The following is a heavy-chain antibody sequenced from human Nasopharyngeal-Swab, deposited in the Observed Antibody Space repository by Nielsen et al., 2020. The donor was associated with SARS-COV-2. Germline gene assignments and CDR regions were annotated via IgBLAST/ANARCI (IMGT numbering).Heavy chain of an antibody. CDR2: ISYDGSNK. CDR1: GFTFSSYA. D-gene: IGHD5-12*01. CDR3: ARDLGGYVGY. J-gene: IGHJ4*02. V-gene: IGHV3-30-3*01. Sequence: GGSLRLSCAASGFTFSSYAMHWVRQAPGKGLEWVALISYDGSNKYYADSVKGRFTISRDNSKNTLYLQMNSLRAEVTAVYYCARDLGGYVGYWGQGTLVTVSS.